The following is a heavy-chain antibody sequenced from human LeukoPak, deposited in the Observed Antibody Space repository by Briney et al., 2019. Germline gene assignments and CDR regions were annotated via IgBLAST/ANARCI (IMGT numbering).Heavy chain of an antibody. J-gene: IGHJ6*04. Sequence: PSETLSLTCTVSGGSISSSSYYWGWIRQPPGKGLEWIGSIYYSGSTYYNPSLKSRVTISVDTSKNQFSLKLSSVTAADTAVYYCARAPRYYDSSGYVDIWGKGTTVTVSS. CDR2: IYYSGST. V-gene: IGHV4-39*07. CDR1: GGSISSSSYY. D-gene: IGHD3-22*01. CDR3: ARAPRYYDSSGYVDI.